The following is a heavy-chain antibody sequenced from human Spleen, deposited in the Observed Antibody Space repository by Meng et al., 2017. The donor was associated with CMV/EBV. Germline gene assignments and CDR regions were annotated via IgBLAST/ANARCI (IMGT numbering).Heavy chain of an antibody. CDR1: GYTFTDYY. J-gene: IGHJ6*02. Sequence: ASVKVSCKASGYTFTDYYMHWVRQAPGQGLEWMGWISAYNGNTNYAQKFQGRVTMTTDTSTSIAYMELRSLRSDDTAVYYCAYSSSFHYYGMDVWGQGTTVTVSS. V-gene: IGHV1-18*04. CDR2: ISAYNGNT. D-gene: IGHD6-6*01. CDR3: AYSSSFHYYGMDV.